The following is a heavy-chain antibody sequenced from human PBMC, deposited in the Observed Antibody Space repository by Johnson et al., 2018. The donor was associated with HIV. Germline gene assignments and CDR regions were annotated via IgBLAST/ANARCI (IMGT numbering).Heavy chain of an antibody. J-gene: IGHJ3*01. V-gene: IGHV3-23*04. CDR3: AKGRGYDYDALDF. Sequence: VQLVESGGGLVQPGGSLRMSCVASGFTFSTYGMTWVRQAPGKGLEWVSAISCTGGTTYYADSVRGRFSISRDKSKDTLYLQMSSLRAEDTAVYYCAKGRGYDYDALDFWGQGTMVTVSS. D-gene: IGHD5-12*01. CDR2: ISCTGGTT. CDR1: GFTFSTYG.